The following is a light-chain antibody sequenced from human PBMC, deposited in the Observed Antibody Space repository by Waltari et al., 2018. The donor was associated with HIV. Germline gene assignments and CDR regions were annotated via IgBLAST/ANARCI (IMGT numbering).Light chain of an antibody. J-gene: IGLJ1*01. V-gene: IGLV3-10*01. Sequence: YELTQPPPVSVSPGQTAAITCSGDALPENHVYWFRQKSGQAPVLLIFDDNRRPSAISDKFSGSKSGTVATLTISGAQVQDEADYYCYSTGNGDTHKGVFGSGTCVTVL. CDR2: DDN. CDR1: ALPENH. CDR3: YSTGNGDTHKGV.